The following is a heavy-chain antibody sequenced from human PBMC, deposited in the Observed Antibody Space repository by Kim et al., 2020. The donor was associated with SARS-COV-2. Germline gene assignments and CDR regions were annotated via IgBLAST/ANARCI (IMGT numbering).Heavy chain of an antibody. D-gene: IGHD6-13*01. CDR3: ARNGADPAAADPIDY. Sequence: PSLRSRVTMSVDTSKNQFSLKLSSVTAADTAVYYCARNGADPAAADPIDYWGQGTLVTVSS. J-gene: IGHJ4*02. V-gene: IGHV4-4*07.